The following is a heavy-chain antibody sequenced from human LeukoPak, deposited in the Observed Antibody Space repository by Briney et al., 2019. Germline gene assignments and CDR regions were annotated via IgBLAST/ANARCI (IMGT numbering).Heavy chain of an antibody. CDR3: ARDRSSYGDYVAFDI. V-gene: IGHV3-74*01. D-gene: IGHD4-17*01. Sequence: GGSLRLSCAASGFTFSSYWMHWVRQAPGKGLVWVSRINSDGSSTSYADSVKGRFTISRDNAKNTLYLQMNSLRAEDTAVYYCARDRSSYGDYVAFDIWGQGTMVTVSS. J-gene: IGHJ3*02. CDR2: INSDGSST. CDR1: GFTFSSYW.